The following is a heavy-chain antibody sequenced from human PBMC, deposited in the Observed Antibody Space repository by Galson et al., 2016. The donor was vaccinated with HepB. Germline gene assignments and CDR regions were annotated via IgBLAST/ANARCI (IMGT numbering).Heavy chain of an antibody. CDR2: INSGGGDT. J-gene: IGHJ4*02. V-gene: IGHV1-46*01. CDR3: ARGAATDISYDY. D-gene: IGHD5-18*01. CDR1: GYTFTTYY. Sequence: SVKVSCKASGYTFTTYYMHWVRQAPGQGLEWMGIINSGGGDTTHAEKFQGRVTMTRDTSTDTVYMEPSSLRAEDTAVYYCARGAATDISYDYWGQGTLVTVSS.